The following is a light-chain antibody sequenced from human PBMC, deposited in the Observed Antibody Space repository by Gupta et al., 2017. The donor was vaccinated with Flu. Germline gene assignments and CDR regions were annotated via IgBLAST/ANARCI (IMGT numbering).Light chain of an antibody. CDR2: AAS. CDR1: QGISNY. CDR3: QQSYSSLPIT. Sequence: DRVTITCRASQGISNYLNWYQQKPGKAPELLIYAASSLQSGVPSRFSGSGSGTDFTLTISSLQPEDFATYYCQQSYSSLPITFGQGTRLEIK. J-gene: IGKJ5*01. V-gene: IGKV1-39*01.